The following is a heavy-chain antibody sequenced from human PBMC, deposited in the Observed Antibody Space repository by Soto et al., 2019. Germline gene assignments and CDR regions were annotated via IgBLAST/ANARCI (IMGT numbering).Heavy chain of an antibody. CDR2: IYYSGDT. CDR3: SRGRDPHKGGRS. D-gene: IGHD3-16*01. J-gene: IGHJ4*02. V-gene: IGHV4-30-4*08. Sequence: PSETLSLTCTVSGGFIISGDYYWTWIRQPPGKGLEWIGYIYYSGDTSSNPSLTSRVTISIDTSKNQFSLKLNSVTAADSAVYFCSRGRDPHKGGRSWGQGTLVTVS. CDR1: GGFIISGDYY.